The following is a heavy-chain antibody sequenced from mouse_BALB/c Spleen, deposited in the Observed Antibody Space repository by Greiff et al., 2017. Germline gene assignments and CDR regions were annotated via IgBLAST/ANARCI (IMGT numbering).Heavy chain of an antibody. J-gene: IGHJ4*01. Sequence: EVQLVESGPELVKPGASVKISCKASGYSFTGYFMNWVKQSHGKSLEWIGRINPYNGDTFYNQKFKGKATLTVDKSSSTAHMELLSLTSEDSAVYYCGRSRMGYDGYYGLEDYWGQGTSVTVSS. D-gene: IGHD2-3*01. CDR2: INPYNGDT. CDR1: GYSFTGYF. V-gene: IGHV1-37*01. CDR3: GRSRMGYDGYYGLEDY.